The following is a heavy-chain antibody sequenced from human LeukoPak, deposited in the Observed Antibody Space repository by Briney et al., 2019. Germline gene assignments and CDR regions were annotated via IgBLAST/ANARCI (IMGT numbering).Heavy chain of an antibody. V-gene: IGHV4-4*02. D-gene: IGHD6-13*01. Sequence: SGTLSLTCGVSGGSISSSNWWSWVRQPPGKGLEWIGEIYHSGTTNYNASLKSRVTISVDKSKNQFSLKLTSVTAADTAVYYCARGSSSWHYFDYWGQGTLVTVSS. CDR1: GGSISSSNW. CDR2: IYHSGTT. CDR3: ARGSSSWHYFDY. J-gene: IGHJ4*02.